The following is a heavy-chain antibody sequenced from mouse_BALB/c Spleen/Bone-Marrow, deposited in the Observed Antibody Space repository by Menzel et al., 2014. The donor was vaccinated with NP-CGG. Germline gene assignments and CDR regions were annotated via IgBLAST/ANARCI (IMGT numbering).Heavy chain of an antibody. Sequence: DVKLQESGAELVKPGASVKLSCTASGFNIKDTYXHWVKQRPEQGLEWIGRIDPANGNTKYDPKFQGKATITADTSSNTAYLQLSSLTSEDTAVYYCAGWELGRAWFAYWGQGTLVTVSA. J-gene: IGHJ3*01. D-gene: IGHD4-1*01. CDR2: IDPANGNT. V-gene: IGHV14-3*02. CDR1: GFNIKDTY. CDR3: AGWELGRAWFAY.